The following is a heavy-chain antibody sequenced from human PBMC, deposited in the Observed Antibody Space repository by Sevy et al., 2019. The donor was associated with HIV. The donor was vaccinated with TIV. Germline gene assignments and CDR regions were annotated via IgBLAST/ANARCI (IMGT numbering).Heavy chain of an antibody. CDR2: IYYTGST. J-gene: IGHJ5*02. Sequence: SETLSLTCTVSGGSISAYYWSWIRQPPGKGLEYIGDIYYTGSTYYNPSLKSRVTISVDMSKNQFSLKLRSVTAVDTAVYYCARAPPVRSGDDSLNWLDPWGQGTLVTVSS. V-gene: IGHV4-59*01. CDR1: GGSISAYY. D-gene: IGHD5-12*01. CDR3: ARAPPVRSGDDSLNWLDP.